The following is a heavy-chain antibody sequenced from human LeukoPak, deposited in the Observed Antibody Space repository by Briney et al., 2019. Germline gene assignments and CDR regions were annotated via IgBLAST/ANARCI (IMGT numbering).Heavy chain of an antibody. CDR2: IYSGGTT. CDR1: GFTLSNNY. V-gene: IGHV3-53*01. J-gene: IGHJ4*02. D-gene: IGHD6-13*01. CDR3: ARDPQGIAASGTGG. Sequence: PGGSLRLSCAASGFTLSNNYINWVRQAPGKGLEWVSLIYSGGTTKYADSVKGRFTISRDNSKNTLYLQMNSLRVEDTAMYYCARDPQGIAASGTGGWGQGTLVTVSS.